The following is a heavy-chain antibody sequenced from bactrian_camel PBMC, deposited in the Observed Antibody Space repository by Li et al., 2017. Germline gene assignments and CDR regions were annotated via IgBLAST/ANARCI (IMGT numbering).Heavy chain of an antibody. CDR2: ISRGAGST. V-gene: IGHV3S54*01. Sequence: VQLVESGGGLVQPGGSLRLSCAASGYIVSNMCMGWFRRTAGKQREGVSCISRGAGSTVYADSVKDRFTISRDNAKNTLFLQLNSLKIEDMGVYYCVDCEGWIVGSLAYWSQGTQVTVS. J-gene: IGHJ4*01. D-gene: IGHD5*01. CDR1: GYIVSNMC. CDR3: VDCEGWIVGSLAY.